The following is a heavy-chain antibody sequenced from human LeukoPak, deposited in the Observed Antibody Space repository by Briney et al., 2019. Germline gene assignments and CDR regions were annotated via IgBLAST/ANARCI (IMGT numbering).Heavy chain of an antibody. J-gene: IGHJ4*02. CDR2: IKQDGREK. V-gene: IGHV3-7*01. CDR3: AKDMGGGEASKYNFYY. CDR1: GFTFSSYW. D-gene: IGHD3-16*01. Sequence: GGSLRLSCAASGFTFSSYWMSWVRQAPGKGLGWVANIKQDGREKYYVDSVKGRFTISRDNAKNSRYLQINSLRAEDTAVYYCAKDMGGGEASKYNFYYWGQGTLVSVSS.